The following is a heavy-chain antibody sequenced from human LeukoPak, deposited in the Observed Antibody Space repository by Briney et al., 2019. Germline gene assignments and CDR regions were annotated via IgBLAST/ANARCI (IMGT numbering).Heavy chain of an antibody. CDR1: GFTFSSYG. J-gene: IGHJ4*02. Sequence: GGSLRLSCAASGFTFSSYGMHWVRQAPGKGLEWVAVIWYDGSNKYYADSVKGRFTISRDNSKNTLYLQMNSLRAEDTAVYYCARDRILWFGELGYFDYWGQGTLVTVSS. CDR2: IWYDGSNK. CDR3: ARDRILWFGELGYFDY. V-gene: IGHV3-33*01. D-gene: IGHD3-10*01.